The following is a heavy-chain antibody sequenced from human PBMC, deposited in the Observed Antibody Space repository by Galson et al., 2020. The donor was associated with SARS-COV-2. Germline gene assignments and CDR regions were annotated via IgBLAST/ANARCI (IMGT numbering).Heavy chain of an antibody. D-gene: IGHD6-19*01. J-gene: IGHJ2*01. CDR1: GGSISSSNW. CDR3: ARDSGSGWYGYFDL. Sequence: SETLSLTCAVSGGSISSSNWWSWVRQPPGKGLEWIGEIYHSGSTNYNPSLKSRVTISVDKSKNQFSLKLSSVTAADTAVYYCARDSGSGWYGYFDLWGRGTLVTVSS. CDR2: IYHSGST. V-gene: IGHV4-4*02.